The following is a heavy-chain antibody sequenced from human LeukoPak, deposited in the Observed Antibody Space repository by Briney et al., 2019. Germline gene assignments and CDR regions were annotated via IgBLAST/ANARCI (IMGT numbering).Heavy chain of an antibody. V-gene: IGHV3-23*01. CDR2: ISGRGGST. D-gene: IGHD3-9*01. J-gene: IGHJ4*02. Sequence: GGSLRLSCAASGFTFSSYAMSWVRQAPGKGLEWVSAISGRGGSTYYADSVKGRFTISRDNSKNTLYLQMNSLRAEDTAVYYCAKSPTYYDILTGYYSGYYFDYWGQGTLVTVSS. CDR3: AKSPTYYDILTGYYSGYYFDY. CDR1: GFTFSSYA.